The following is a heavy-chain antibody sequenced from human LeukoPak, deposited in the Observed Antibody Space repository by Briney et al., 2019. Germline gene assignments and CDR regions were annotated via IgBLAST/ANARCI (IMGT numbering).Heavy chain of an antibody. CDR3: ARDLSGIAGYTYGRGIDY. V-gene: IGHV3-21*01. CDR2: ISSSGSYI. D-gene: IGHD5-18*01. Sequence: GGSLRLSCAAPRFTFSSYSMNWVRQAPGKGLEWVSSISSSGSYIYHADSVKGRFTISRDNAKNSLYLQMNSLRAEDTAVYYCARDLSGIAGYTYGRGIDYWGQGTLVTVSS. J-gene: IGHJ4*02. CDR1: RFTFSSYS.